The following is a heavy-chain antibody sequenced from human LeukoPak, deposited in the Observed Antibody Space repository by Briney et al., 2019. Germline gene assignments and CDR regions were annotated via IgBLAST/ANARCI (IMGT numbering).Heavy chain of an antibody. D-gene: IGHD1-26*01. CDR3: AKQPYSGSYPPAEYFQH. V-gene: IGHV3-23*01. Sequence: GGSLRLSCAASGFTFSSYALSWVRQAPGKGLEWVSTISGSGGSTYYADSAKGRFTISRDNFKNTLYLQMNSLRAEDTAVYYCAKQPYSGSYPPAEYFQHWGQGTLVTVSS. J-gene: IGHJ1*01. CDR1: GFTFSSYA. CDR2: ISGSGGST.